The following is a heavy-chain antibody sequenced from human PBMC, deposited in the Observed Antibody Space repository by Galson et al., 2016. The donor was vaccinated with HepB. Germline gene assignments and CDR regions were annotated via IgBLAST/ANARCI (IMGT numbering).Heavy chain of an antibody. CDR3: ARDPCGGDCYSPYRFYYYDMDV. V-gene: IGHV1-46*02. J-gene: IGHJ6*02. D-gene: IGHD2-21*02. CDR2: INPSGGST. CDR1: GSTFNVYF. Sequence: SVKVSCKASGSTFNVYFVHWVRQAPGQGLEWMGIINPSGGSTSHAQKFQGRVTMTRDTSTSTVYMELRSLRSEDTAVYYCARDPCGGDCYSPYRFYYYDMDVWGQGTTVTVSS.